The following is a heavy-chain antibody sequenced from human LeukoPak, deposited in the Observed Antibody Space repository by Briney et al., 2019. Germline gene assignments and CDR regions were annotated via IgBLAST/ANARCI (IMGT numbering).Heavy chain of an antibody. Sequence: GGSLRLSCAASGFTVSSYSMNWVRQAPGKGLEWVSSISSSSSYIYYADSVKGRFTISRDNAKNSLYLQMNSLRAEDTAVYYCARAAAAGTKVDYWGQGTLVTVSS. V-gene: IGHV3-21*01. J-gene: IGHJ4*02. CDR3: ARAAAAGTKVDY. CDR1: GFTVSSYS. CDR2: ISSSSSYI. D-gene: IGHD6-13*01.